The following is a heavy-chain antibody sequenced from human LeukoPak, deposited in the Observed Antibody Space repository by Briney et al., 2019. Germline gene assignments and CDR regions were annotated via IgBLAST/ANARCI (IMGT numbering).Heavy chain of an antibody. V-gene: IGHV4-30-4*08. CDR3: ARQTTVISFDY. J-gene: IGHJ4*02. D-gene: IGHD4-17*01. CDR1: GGSISSGGYY. CDR2: IFYSGSM. Sequence: SETLSLTCTVSGGSISSGGYYWSWIRQPPGKGLEWMGYIFYSGSMYYNPSLKSRLTISVDTSKNQFSLKLRSVTAADTAVYYCARQTTVISFDYWGQGALVTVSS.